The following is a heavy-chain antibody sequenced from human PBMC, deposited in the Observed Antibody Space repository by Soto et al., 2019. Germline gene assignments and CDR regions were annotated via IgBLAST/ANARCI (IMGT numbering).Heavy chain of an antibody. V-gene: IGHV3-33*01. CDR2: IWYDGSNK. CDR3: ARGSSCSWANWFDP. J-gene: IGHJ5*02. D-gene: IGHD6-13*01. Sequence: QVQLVESGGGVVQPGRSLRLSCAASGFTFSSYGMPWVRQAPGKGLEWVAVIWYDGSNKYYADSVKGRFTISRDNSKNTLYLQMNSLRAEDTAVYYCARGSSCSWANWFDPWGQGTLVTVSS. CDR1: GFTFSSYG.